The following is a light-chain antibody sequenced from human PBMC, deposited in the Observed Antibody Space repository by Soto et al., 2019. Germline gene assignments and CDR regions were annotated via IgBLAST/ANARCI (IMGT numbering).Light chain of an antibody. V-gene: IGKV1-12*01. CDR1: HGISSW. Sequence: DIQMTQSPSSVSASVGDIVAITCRARHGISSWLAWYQQKPGKAPKLLIYAASSLQSGVPSRFSGSGSGTDYTLTISSLQPEDFATYYCQQANSFPPWVLTFGPGTKVDIK. CDR2: AAS. J-gene: IGKJ3*01. CDR3: QQANSFPPWVLT.